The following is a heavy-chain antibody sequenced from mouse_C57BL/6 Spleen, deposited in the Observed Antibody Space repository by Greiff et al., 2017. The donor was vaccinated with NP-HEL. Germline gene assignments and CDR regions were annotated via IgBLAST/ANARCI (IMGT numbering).Heavy chain of an antibody. Sequence: QVQLKQPGAELVKPGASVKLSCKASGYTFTSYWMQWVKQRPGQGLEWIGEIDPSDSYTNYNQKFKGKATLTVDTSSSTAYMQLSSLTSEDSAVYYCASRGSSGRYAMDYWGQGTSVTVSS. V-gene: IGHV1-50*01. J-gene: IGHJ4*01. D-gene: IGHD3-2*02. CDR1: GYTFTSYW. CDR3: ASRGSSGRYAMDY. CDR2: IDPSDSYT.